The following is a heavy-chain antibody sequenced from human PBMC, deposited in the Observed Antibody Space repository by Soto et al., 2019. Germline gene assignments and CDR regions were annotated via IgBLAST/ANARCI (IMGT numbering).Heavy chain of an antibody. CDR2: IIPIFGTA. CDR3: ARVLGLYYYDSSGPTGRFDP. D-gene: IGHD3-22*01. CDR1: GGTFSSYA. Sequence: GASVKVSCKASGGTFSSYAISWVRQAPGQGLEWMGGIIPIFGTANYAQKFQGRVTITADESTSTAYMELSSLRSEDTAVYYCARVLGLYYYDSSGPTGRFDPWGQGTLVTGSS. J-gene: IGHJ5*02. V-gene: IGHV1-69*13.